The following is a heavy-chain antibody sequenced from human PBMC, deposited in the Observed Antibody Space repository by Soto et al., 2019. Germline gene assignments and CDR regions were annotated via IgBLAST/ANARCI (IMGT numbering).Heavy chain of an antibody. CDR2: IGTSGTPT. CDR1: GFTFRNYA. J-gene: IGHJ6*02. Sequence: VGSLRLSCIASGFTFRNYAVAWVRQAPGEDLEWASAIGTSGTPTLYADSVKSRFSISRDDSRNTVSLQMNSLGVEDTATYYCTRILWSSRRDALDIWGQGTTVTVSS. CDR3: TRILWSSRRDALDI. V-gene: IGHV3-23*01. D-gene: IGHD2-21*01.